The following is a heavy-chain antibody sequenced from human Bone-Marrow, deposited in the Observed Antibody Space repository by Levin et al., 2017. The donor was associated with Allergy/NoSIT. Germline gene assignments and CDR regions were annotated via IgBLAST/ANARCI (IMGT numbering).Heavy chain of an antibody. Sequence: LSLTCAASGFTFSAVWMSWVRQGPGRGLEWVANINPDGSVEYYVESLRGRFDISRDNAKNALFLQMDSLRDEDTAIYYCAMVKYHPGQHDYWGQGSLVTVSS. J-gene: IGHJ4*02. CDR1: GFTFSAVW. CDR3: AMVKYHPGQHDY. V-gene: IGHV3-7*04. CDR2: INPDGSVE. D-gene: IGHD2/OR15-2a*01.